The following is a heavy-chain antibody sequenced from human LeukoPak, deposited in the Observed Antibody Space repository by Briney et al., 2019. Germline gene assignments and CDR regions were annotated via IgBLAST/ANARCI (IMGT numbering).Heavy chain of an antibody. CDR2: VGYGGTNK. D-gene: IGHD3-10*01. V-gene: IGHV3-30*02. CDR1: GFTFSNYG. CDR3: AKDWSYYGPQYFDY. Sequence: PGGSLRLSCEVSGFTFSNYGMHWVRQVPDRGLEWVAFVGYGGTNKYYGDSVKGRFTVSRDNSKNTLYLEMNTMGPDDTAVYYCAKDWSYYGPQYFDYWGQGTLVTVSS. J-gene: IGHJ4*02.